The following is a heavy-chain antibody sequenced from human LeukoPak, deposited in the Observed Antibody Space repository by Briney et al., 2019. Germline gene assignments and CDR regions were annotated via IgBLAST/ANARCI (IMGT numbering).Heavy chain of an antibody. CDR1: GFTFDDYA. J-gene: IGHJ4*02. CDR2: ISWNSGSI. V-gene: IGHV3-9*01. CDR3: AKDPIAAAGPPSYY. D-gene: IGHD6-13*01. Sequence: PGGSLRLSCAASGFTFDDYAMHWVRQAPGKGLEWVSGISWNSGSIGYADSVKGRFTISRDNSKNTLYLQMNSLRAEDTAVYYCAKDPIAAAGPPSYYWGQGTLVTVSS.